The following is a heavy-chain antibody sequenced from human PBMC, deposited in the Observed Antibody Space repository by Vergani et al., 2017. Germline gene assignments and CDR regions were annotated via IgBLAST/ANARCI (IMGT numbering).Heavy chain of an antibody. CDR1: GGSVSSGSYY. V-gene: IGHV4-61*01. D-gene: IGHD3-10*01. CDR2: IYYSGST. CDR3: ARVSVGGAFDI. Sequence: QVQLQESGPGLVKPSETLSLTCTVSGGSVSSGSYYWSWIRQPPGKGLEWIGYIYYSGSTNYNPSLKSRVTISVDTSKNQFSLKLSSVTAADTAVYYCARVSVGGAFDIWGQGTMVTVSS. J-gene: IGHJ3*02.